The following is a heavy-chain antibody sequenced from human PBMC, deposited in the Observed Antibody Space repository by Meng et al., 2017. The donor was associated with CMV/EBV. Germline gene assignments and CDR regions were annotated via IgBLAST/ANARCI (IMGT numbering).Heavy chain of an antibody. Sequence: GGSLKISCAASGFTFSSYSMNWVRQAPGKGLEWVSSISSSSSYIYYADSVKGRFTISRDNAKNSLYLQMNSPRAEDTAVYYCAVSGGRRYYDFWSGSYGMDVWGQGTTVTVSS. V-gene: IGHV3-21*01. CDR1: GFTFSSYS. CDR3: AVSGGRRYYDFWSGSYGMDV. CDR2: ISSSSSYI. J-gene: IGHJ6*02. D-gene: IGHD3-3*01.